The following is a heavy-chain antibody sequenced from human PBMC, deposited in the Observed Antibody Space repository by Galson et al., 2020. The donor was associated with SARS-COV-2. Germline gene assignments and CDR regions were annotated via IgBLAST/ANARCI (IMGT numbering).Heavy chain of an antibody. CDR1: GFTFSSYA. Sequence: GESLKISCAASGFTFSSYAMSWVRQAPGKGLEWVSAISGSGGSTYYADSVKGRFTISRDNSKNTLYLQMNSLRAEDTAVYYCAKERRKGYSSSWYSRVPLYYYYGMDVWGQGTTVTVSS. J-gene: IGHJ6*02. V-gene: IGHV3-23*01. D-gene: IGHD6-13*01. CDR3: AKERRKGYSSSWYSRVPLYYYYGMDV. CDR2: ISGSGGST.